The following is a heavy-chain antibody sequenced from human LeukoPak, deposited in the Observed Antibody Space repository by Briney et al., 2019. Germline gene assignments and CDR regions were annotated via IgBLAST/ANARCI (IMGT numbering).Heavy chain of an antibody. CDR1: GFTFTTYS. Sequence: GGSLRLSCAASGFTFTTYSMNWVRQAPGKGLEWVSSISTTGTYIYYADSVKGRFTISRDNAKDSLYLQMNNLRAEDTAVYYCARGNDFWSGYCIWFDPWGQGTLVTVSS. V-gene: IGHV3-21*01. CDR3: ARGNDFWSGYCIWFDP. J-gene: IGHJ5*02. D-gene: IGHD3-3*01. CDR2: ISTTGTYI.